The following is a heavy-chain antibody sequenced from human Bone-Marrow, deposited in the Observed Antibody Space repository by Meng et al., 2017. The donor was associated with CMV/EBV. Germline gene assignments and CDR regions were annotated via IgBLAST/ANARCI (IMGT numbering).Heavy chain of an antibody. J-gene: IGHJ4*02. CDR2: VDPEDGET. CDR3: ATVGEYPYYFDY. D-gene: IGHD2-2*01. V-gene: IGHV1-24*01. Sequence: QDELVQSWAGVKKTGASVKVPCKVSGYTFTELSMHWVRQAPGKGLEWMGGVDPEDGETIYAQKFQGRVTMTEDTSTDTAYMELSSLRSEDTAVYYCATVGEYPYYFDYWGQGTLVTVSS. CDR1: GYTFTELS.